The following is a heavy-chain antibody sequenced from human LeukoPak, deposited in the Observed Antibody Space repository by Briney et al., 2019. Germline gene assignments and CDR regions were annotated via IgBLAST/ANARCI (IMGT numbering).Heavy chain of an antibody. Sequence: SSETLSLTCTVSGGSISSLYWSWIRQPPGKGLEWIGYIYYSGSTNYNPSLKSRVTISVDTSKNQFSLKLSSVTAADTAVYYCARARWSIAARPDYYYYYMDVWAKGPRSPSP. CDR1: GGSISSLY. V-gene: IGHV4-59*11. CDR3: ARARWSIAARPDYYYYYMDV. D-gene: IGHD6-6*01. J-gene: IGHJ6*03. CDR2: IYYSGST.